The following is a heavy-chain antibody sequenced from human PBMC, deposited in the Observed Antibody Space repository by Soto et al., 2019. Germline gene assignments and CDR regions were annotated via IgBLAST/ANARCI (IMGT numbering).Heavy chain of an antibody. CDR2: ISYDGSNK. J-gene: IGHJ4*02. CDR1: GFTFSSYA. D-gene: IGHD3-10*01. CDR3: ARDRVTMVRGVIITRKGLDY. Sequence: QVQLVESGGGVVQPGRSLRLSCAASGFTFSSYAMHWVRQAPGKGLEWVAVISYDGSNKYYADSVKGRFTISRDNSKNTLYLQMNSLRAEDTAVYYCARDRVTMVRGVIITRKGLDYWGQGTLVTVPS. V-gene: IGHV3-30-3*01.